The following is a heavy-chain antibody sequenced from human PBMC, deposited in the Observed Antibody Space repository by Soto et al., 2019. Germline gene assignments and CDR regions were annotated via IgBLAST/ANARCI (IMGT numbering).Heavy chain of an antibody. CDR3: AREPEEQLVPGRRWYFDL. J-gene: IGHJ2*01. D-gene: IGHD6-13*01. CDR2: ISSSSSYT. V-gene: IGHV3-11*06. Sequence: QVQLVESGGGLVKPGGSLRLSCAASGFTFSDYYMSWIRQAPGKGLEWVSYISSSSSYTNYADSVKGRFTISRDNAKNSLYLQMNSLRAEDTAVYYCAREPEEQLVPGRRWYFDLWGRGTLVTVSS. CDR1: GFTFSDYY.